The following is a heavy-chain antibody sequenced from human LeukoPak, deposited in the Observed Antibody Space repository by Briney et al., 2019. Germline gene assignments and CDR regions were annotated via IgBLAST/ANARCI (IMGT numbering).Heavy chain of an antibody. CDR3: ARLDPSSRYCSSTSGYAAFFWFDP. Sequence: GESLKISCKGSGYSFTSYWIGWVRQMPGKGLEWMGIIYPGDSDTRYSPSFQGQVTISADKSISTAYLQWSSLKASDTAMYYCARLDPSSRYCSSTSGYAAFFWFDPWGQGTLVTVSS. J-gene: IGHJ5*02. D-gene: IGHD2-2*01. V-gene: IGHV5-51*01. CDR2: IYPGDSDT. CDR1: GYSFTSYW.